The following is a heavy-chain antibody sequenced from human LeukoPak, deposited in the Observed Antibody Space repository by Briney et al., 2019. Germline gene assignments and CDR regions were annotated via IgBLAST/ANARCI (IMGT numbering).Heavy chain of an antibody. CDR2: IQKDGGSK. CDR3: ARVCSGGSCRDY. V-gene: IGHV3-30*02. Sequence: PGGSLRLSCAASGFTFSNYVTNWVRQAPGKGLEWVTFIQKDGGSKFYADSVKGRFTISRDNSKKTVYQQMSSLTIEDTAVYYCARVCSGGSCRDYWGQGTLVTVSS. CDR1: GFTFSNYV. J-gene: IGHJ4*02. D-gene: IGHD2-15*01.